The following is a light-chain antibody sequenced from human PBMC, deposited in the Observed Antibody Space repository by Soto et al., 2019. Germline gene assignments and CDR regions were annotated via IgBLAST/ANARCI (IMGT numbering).Light chain of an antibody. Sequence: EVVMTQSPATLSVSPGERATLSCRASESVSRNLAWYQQKPGQAPRLLIYDASTSATGIPDRFSGGGSGTDFTLTISRLAPEDFAVYYCQQYGSSGTFGQGTKVDIK. V-gene: IGKV3-20*01. CDR2: DAS. CDR3: QQYGSSGT. J-gene: IGKJ1*01. CDR1: ESVSRN.